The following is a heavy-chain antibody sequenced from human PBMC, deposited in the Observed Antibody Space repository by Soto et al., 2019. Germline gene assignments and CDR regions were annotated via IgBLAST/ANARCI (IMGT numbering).Heavy chain of an antibody. Sequence: SETLALTCTVSGGSISRYYWSWIRQPPGKGLEWIGYIYYSGSTNYNPSLKSRVTISVDTSKNQFSLKLSSVTAADTAVYYCARGRRGMDVWGQGTTVSVSS. V-gene: IGHV4-59*01. J-gene: IGHJ6*02. CDR2: IYYSGST. CDR3: ARGRRGMDV. CDR1: GGSISRYY.